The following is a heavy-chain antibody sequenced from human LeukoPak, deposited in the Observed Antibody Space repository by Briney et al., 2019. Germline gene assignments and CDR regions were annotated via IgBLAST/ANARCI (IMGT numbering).Heavy chain of an antibody. J-gene: IGHJ4*02. V-gene: IGHV4-34*01. CDR1: GGSFSGYY. D-gene: IGHD2-15*01. CDR3: ARGCCSGGSCYSFGKPVYFDY. CDR2: INHSGST. Sequence: SETLSLTCAVYGGSFSGYYWSWIRQPPGKGLEWIGEINHSGSTNYNPSLKSRVTISVDTSKNQFSLKLSSVTAADTAVYYCARGCCSGGSCYSFGKPVYFDYWGQGTLVTVSS.